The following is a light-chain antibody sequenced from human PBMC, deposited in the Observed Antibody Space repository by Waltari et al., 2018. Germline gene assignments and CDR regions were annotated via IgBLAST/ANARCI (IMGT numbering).Light chain of an antibody. V-gene: IGKV1-27*01. Sequence: IQMTQSPSSLSASLGDTVTISCRASQDISNYVAWYQQIPGKPPRLLVFEASTLQSGVPSRFFGRGSGTEFTLTIRSLQAEDVATYSCQSYNHAPLTFGGGTRVEIK. CDR1: QDISNY. CDR2: EAS. CDR3: QSYNHAPLT. J-gene: IGKJ4*01.